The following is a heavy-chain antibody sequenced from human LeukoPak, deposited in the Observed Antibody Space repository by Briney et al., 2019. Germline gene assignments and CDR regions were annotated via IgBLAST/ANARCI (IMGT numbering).Heavy chain of an antibody. CDR1: GITFSSYG. V-gene: IGHV3-30*02. CDR2: IRYDGSNK. J-gene: IGHJ4*02. CDR3: ANLPIAAAGTPSDY. D-gene: IGHD6-13*01. Sequence: GGSLRLSCAASGITFSSYGMHWVRQAPGKGLEWVAFIRYDGSNKYYADSVKGRLTISRDNSKNTLYLQMNSLRAEDTAVYYCANLPIAAAGTPSDYWGQGTLVTVSS.